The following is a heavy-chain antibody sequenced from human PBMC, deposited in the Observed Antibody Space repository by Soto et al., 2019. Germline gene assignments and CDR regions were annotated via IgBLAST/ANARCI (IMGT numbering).Heavy chain of an antibody. D-gene: IGHD3-3*01. CDR1: GGSISSGGYY. Sequence: PSETLSLTCTVSGGSISSGGYYWSWIRQHPGKGLEWIGYIYYSGSTYYNPSLKSRVTISVDTSKNQFSLKLSSVTAADTAVYYCARVGYDFWSGSYPGYYYYGMDVWGQGTTVTVS. CDR3: ARVGYDFWSGSYPGYYYYGMDV. V-gene: IGHV4-31*03. CDR2: IYYSGST. J-gene: IGHJ6*02.